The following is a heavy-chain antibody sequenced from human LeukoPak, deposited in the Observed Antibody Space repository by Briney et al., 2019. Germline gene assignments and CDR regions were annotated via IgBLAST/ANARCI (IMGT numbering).Heavy chain of an antibody. CDR3: AAADWESFYFDS. D-gene: IGHD1-26*01. Sequence: SQTLSLTCTVSGGSVSRGGYYWNWIRQHPGKGLEWIGFTSYSEGTYYNPSLMSRITISVDRSQNQFCLKMRDVTAADTAVYFCAAADWESFYFDSWGQGALVAVSS. J-gene: IGHJ4*02. V-gene: IGHV4-31*03. CDR2: TSYSEGT. CDR1: GGSVSRGGYY.